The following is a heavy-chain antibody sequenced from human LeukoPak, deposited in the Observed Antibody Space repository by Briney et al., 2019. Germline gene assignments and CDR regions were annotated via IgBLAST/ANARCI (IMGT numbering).Heavy chain of an antibody. CDR2: IYPGDSDT. V-gene: IGHV5-51*01. D-gene: IGHD6-13*01. CDR3: ARRRDCSSPSDY. Sequence: GESLKISCKGAGYSFRSKWIGCGRQMPGKGLEWMGIIYPGDSDTIYSPSFQGQVTISADKSISTAYLQRSSLKASVTAIYYCARRRDCSSPSDYRGQGTLVTVSS. J-gene: IGHJ4*02. CDR1: GYSFRSKW.